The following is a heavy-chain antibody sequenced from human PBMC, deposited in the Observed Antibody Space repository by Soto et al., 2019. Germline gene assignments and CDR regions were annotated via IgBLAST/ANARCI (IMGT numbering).Heavy chain of an antibody. D-gene: IGHD3-3*01. CDR1: GGSISSYY. V-gene: IGHV4-59*01. CDR3: ARYPPYYDFWSGSYKPYGMDV. CDR2: IYYSGST. J-gene: IGHJ6*02. Sequence: LSLTCTVSGGSISSYYWSWIRQPPGKGLEWIGYIYYSGSTNYNPSLKSRVTISVDTSKNQFSLKLSSVTAADTAVYYCARYPPYYDFWSGSYKPYGMDVWGQGTTVTVSS.